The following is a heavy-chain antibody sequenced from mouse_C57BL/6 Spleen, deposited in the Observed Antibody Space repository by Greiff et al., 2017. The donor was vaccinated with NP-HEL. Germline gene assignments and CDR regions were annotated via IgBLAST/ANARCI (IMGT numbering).Heavy chain of an antibody. CDR3: ARHHGSSHWYFDV. V-gene: IGHV2-6-1*01. J-gene: IGHJ1*03. CDR1: GFSLTSYG. Sequence: VKVVESGPGLVAPSQSLSITCTVSGFSLTSYGVHWVRQPPGKGLEWLVVIWSDGSTTYNSALKSRLSISKDNSKSQVFLKMNSLQTDDTAMYYCARHHGSSHWYFDVWGTGTTVTVSS. D-gene: IGHD1-1*01. CDR2: IWSDGST.